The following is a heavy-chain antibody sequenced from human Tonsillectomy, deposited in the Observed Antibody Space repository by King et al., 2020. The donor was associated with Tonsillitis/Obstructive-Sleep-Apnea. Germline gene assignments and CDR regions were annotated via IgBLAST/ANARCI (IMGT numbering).Heavy chain of an antibody. V-gene: IGHV3-48*03. Sequence: VQLVESGGGLVQPGGSLRLSCAASGFTFSSYEMNWVRQAPGKGLEWVSYISSSGSTIYYADSVKGRFTISRDNAKNSLYLQMNSLRAEDTAVYYCARGGFCSSTGCYMGYYYYGMDVWGQGTTVTVSS. CDR2: ISSSGSTI. CDR3: ARGGFCSSTGCYMGYYYYGMDV. CDR1: GFTFSSYE. D-gene: IGHD2-2*02. J-gene: IGHJ6*02.